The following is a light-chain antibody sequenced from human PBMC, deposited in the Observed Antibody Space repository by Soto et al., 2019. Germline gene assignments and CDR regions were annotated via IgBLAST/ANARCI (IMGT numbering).Light chain of an antibody. V-gene: IGKV3-20*01. J-gene: IGKJ1*01. CDR2: GAS. CDR3: QQYGSSPST. Sequence: ILMTQSPATLSVSPWARPTLPCKASQSVSSNYITWYQQKPGQAPRRLIFGASSRATGIPDRFSGSGSGTDFTLTISRLEPEDFAVYYCQQYGSSPSTFGQGTKVDIK. CDR1: QSVSSNY.